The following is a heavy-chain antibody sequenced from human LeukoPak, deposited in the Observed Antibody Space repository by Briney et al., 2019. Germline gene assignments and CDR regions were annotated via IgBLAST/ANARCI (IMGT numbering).Heavy chain of an antibody. D-gene: IGHD6-6*01. J-gene: IGHJ4*02. CDR2: IYYTGST. CDR1: GGSISDDY. V-gene: IGHV4-59*08. Sequence: KASETLSLTCTVSGGSISDDYWTWIRQPPGKGLEWIGYIYYTGSTNYNPSLKSRVTMSVDTSKNQFSLRLSSVTARDTAVYYCARHGDSSSYYFDYWGQGTLVTVSS. CDR3: ARHGDSSSYYFDY.